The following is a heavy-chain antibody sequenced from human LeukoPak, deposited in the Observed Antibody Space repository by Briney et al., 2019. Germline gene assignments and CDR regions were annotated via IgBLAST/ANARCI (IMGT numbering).Heavy chain of an antibody. CDR2: IHYGGST. V-gene: IGHV4-39*01. Sequence: SETLSLTCIVSGGSISSSSSYWGWIRQPPGKGLEWIGNIHYGGSTYYNPSLKSRVTISVDTSKNQFSLRLSSVTAADTAVYFCATSGSYYRAPDYWGQGTLVTVSS. CDR1: GGSISSSSSY. J-gene: IGHJ4*02. CDR3: ATSGSYYRAPDY. D-gene: IGHD3-10*01.